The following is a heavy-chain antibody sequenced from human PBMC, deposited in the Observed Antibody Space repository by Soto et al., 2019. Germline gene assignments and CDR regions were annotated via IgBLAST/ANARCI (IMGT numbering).Heavy chain of an antibody. CDR2: IKQDGSEK. J-gene: IGHJ6*02. Sequence: EVQLVESGGGLVQPGGSLRLSCAASGFTFSSYWINWVRQAPGKGLEWVANIKQDGSEKYYMDSVKGRFTISRDNARNLLCLQMNSLRAEDRALYSCAGRNAMDVWGQGTTVTVSS. CDR1: GFTFSSYW. D-gene: IGHD1-1*01. V-gene: IGHV3-7*01. CDR3: AGRNAMDV.